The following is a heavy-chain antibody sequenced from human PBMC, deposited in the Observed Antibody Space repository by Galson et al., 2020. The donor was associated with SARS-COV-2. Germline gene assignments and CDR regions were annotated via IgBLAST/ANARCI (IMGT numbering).Heavy chain of an antibody. D-gene: IGHD6-13*01. CDR2: LYPGHSDT. Sequence: GESLKISCKGSGYSFTSYWIGWVRQMPGKGLEWMGILYPGHSDTRYSPSFQGQVTISADKSISTAYLQWSSLKASDTAMYYCARQGGAWEMAAAPDYWGQGTLVTVSS. CDR1: GYSFTSYW. CDR3: ARQGGAWEMAAAPDY. V-gene: IGHV5-51*01. J-gene: IGHJ4*02.